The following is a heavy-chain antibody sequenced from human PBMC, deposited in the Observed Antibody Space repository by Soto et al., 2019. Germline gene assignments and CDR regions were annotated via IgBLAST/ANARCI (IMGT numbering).Heavy chain of an antibody. Sequence: GGSLRLSCAVSGFTLSTFAMTWVRQAPGKGLECVSGIVGSGSQIHYADSVKGRFTISKDNSKNILYLQMDSLRVDDTAVYYCARGSSEPYSYGPCFDYWGQGTLVTVSS. D-gene: IGHD5-18*01. V-gene: IGHV3-23*01. CDR2: IVGSGSQI. J-gene: IGHJ4*02. CDR1: GFTLSTFA. CDR3: ARGSSEPYSYGPCFDY.